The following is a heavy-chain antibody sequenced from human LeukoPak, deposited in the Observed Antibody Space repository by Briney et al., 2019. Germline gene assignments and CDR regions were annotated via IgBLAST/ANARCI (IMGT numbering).Heavy chain of an antibody. J-gene: IGHJ4*02. D-gene: IGHD6-19*01. CDR2: FYNSGRS. CDR1: DDSISDYY. CDR3: ARQGPFGYSSGWQEYYFDY. V-gene: IGHV4-59*08. Sequence: SETLSLTCTVSDDSISDYYRGWIRQPPGKGLEWIGYFYNSGRSTYNPSLKSRVTISVDTSKNQFSLKLSSVTAADTAVYYCARQGPFGYSSGWQEYYFDYWGQGTLVTVSS.